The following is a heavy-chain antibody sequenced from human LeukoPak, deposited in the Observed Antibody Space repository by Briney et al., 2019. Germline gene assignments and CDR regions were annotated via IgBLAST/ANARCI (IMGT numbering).Heavy chain of an antibody. J-gene: IGHJ4*02. V-gene: IGHV4-4*02. CDR2: IYHSGTT. D-gene: IGHD2-15*01. Sequence: SETLSLTCAVSGGSISSSNWWIWVRQPPGKGLEWIGEIYHSGTTNYNPSLKSRVTISVDKSKNQFSLKLSSVTAADTAVYYCARAEVSCSRSTCFLHWGQGTLVTVSS. CDR1: GGSISSSNW. CDR3: ARAEVSCSRSTCFLH.